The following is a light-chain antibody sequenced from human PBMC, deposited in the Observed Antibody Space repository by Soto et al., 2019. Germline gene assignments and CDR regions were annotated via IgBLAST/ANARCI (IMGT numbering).Light chain of an antibody. Sequence: EIVMTQSPATLSVSPGERATLSCRASQSLSTDLAWYQQKPGQSPRLLIYGAFTRATGIPVRFSGSGSGTEFTLTISSLQSEDFAVYYCQQYNNWPPLFGQGTKLEIK. CDR1: QSLSTD. CDR2: GAF. CDR3: QQYNNWPPL. J-gene: IGKJ2*01. V-gene: IGKV3-15*01.